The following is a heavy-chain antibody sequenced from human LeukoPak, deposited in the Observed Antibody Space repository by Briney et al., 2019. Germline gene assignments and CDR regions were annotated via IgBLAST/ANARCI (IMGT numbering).Heavy chain of an antibody. D-gene: IGHD3-10*01. J-gene: IGHJ4*02. CDR2: IYYSGST. CDR3: VRDRELNY. CDR1: GGSVSSDGHY. V-gene: IGHV4-61*08. Sequence: SETLSLTCTVSGGSVSSDGHYWSWIRQPPGKGLEWIGYIYYSGSTNYNPSLKSRVSISVDTSRNESSLRLTSVTAADAAVYYCVRDRELNYWGQGTLVTVSS.